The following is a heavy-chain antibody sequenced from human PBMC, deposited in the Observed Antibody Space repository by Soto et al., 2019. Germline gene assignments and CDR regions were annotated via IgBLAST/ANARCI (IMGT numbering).Heavy chain of an antibody. Sequence: PGGSLRLSCSASGFSFSNAWMIWVRQAPGKGLEWVGHVKSKTDGGTTDYASSVEGRITISRDDSKTTLYLQMNSLKTEDTAIYYCTTEGPYYFDYWGQGTLVTVSS. V-gene: IGHV3-15*01. CDR1: GFSFSNAW. CDR3: TTEGPYYFDY. J-gene: IGHJ4*02. CDR2: VKSKTDGGTT.